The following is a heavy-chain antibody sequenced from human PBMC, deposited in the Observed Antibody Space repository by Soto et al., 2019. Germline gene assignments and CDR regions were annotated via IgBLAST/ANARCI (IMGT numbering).Heavy chain of an antibody. V-gene: IGHV4-59*01. CDR3: ARDSGYSYGSTYYYYYGMDV. D-gene: IGHD5-18*01. Sequence: PSETLSLTCTVSGGSISSYYWSWIRQPPGKGLEWIGYIYYSGSTNYNPSLKSRVTISVDTSKNQFSLKLSSVTAADTAVYYCARDSGYSYGSTYYYYYGMDVWGQGTTVTVSS. CDR2: IYYSGST. J-gene: IGHJ6*02. CDR1: GGSISSYY.